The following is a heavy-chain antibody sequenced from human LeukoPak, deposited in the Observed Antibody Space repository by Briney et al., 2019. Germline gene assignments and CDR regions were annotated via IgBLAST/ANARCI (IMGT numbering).Heavy chain of an antibody. CDR1: GGSISSYY. V-gene: IGHV4-4*07. Sequence: PSETLSLTCTVSGGSISSYYWSWIRQPAGQGLKWIGRIYTSGSTNYNPSLKSRVTISVDKSKNQFSPKLSSVTAADTAVYYCARGLGNYGYWGQGTLVTVSS. CDR3: ARGLGNYGY. CDR2: IYTSGST. J-gene: IGHJ4*02. D-gene: IGHD5-12*01.